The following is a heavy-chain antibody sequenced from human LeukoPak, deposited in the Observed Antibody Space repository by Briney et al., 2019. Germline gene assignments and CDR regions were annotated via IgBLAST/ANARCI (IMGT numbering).Heavy chain of an antibody. D-gene: IGHD3-10*01. CDR1: GFTFTGYY. CDR2: INPNSGGT. Sequence: ASVKVSCKASGFTFTGYYMHWVRQAPGQGLEWMGWINPNSGGTNYAQKFQGRVTMTRDTSISTAYMELSRLRSDDTAVYYCARAGSGSDYFDYWGQGTLVTVSS. V-gene: IGHV1-2*02. CDR3: ARAGSGSDYFDY. J-gene: IGHJ4*02.